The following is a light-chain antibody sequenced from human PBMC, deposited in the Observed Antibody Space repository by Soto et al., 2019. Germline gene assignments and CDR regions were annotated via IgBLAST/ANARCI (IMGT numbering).Light chain of an antibody. CDR2: GAS. CDR3: QQYGTSPPLT. CDR1: QSVSSGY. Sequence: EILLTQSPGTLSLSPGERATLSCRAGQSVSSGYLAWYQQKPGQAPRVLIYGASSRATGIPDRFSGSGSAIDFTLTISRLEPEDFAVYYCQQYGTSPPLTFGGGTKVDI. J-gene: IGKJ4*01. V-gene: IGKV3-20*01.